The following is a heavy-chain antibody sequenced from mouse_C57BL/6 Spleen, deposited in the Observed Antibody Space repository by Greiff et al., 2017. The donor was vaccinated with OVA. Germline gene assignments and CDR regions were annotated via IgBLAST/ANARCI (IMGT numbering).Heavy chain of an antibody. CDR3: ARRTMVTTGTYYAMDC. V-gene: IGHV1-52*01. D-gene: IGHD2-2*01. J-gene: IGHJ4*01. Sequence: QVQLQQPGAELVRPGSSVKLSCKASGYTFTSYWMHWVKQRPIQGLEWIGNIDPSDSETHYNQKFKDKATLTVDKSSSTAYMQLSSLTSEDSAVYYCARRTMVTTGTYYAMDCWGPGTSVTVSS. CDR1: GYTFTSYW. CDR2: IDPSDSET.